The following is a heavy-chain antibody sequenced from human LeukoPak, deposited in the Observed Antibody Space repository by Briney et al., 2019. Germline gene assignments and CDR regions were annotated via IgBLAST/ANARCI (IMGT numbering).Heavy chain of an antibody. Sequence: GRSLRLSCAASGFTFSSYAMHWVRQAPGKGLEWVAVISYDGSNKYYADSVKGRFTISRDNSKNTLYLQMNSLRAEDTAVYCCASQPGAYVPAAMRLDYWGQGTLVTVSS. D-gene: IGHD2-2*01. CDR2: ISYDGSNK. CDR3: ASQPGAYVPAAMRLDY. CDR1: GFTFSSYA. V-gene: IGHV3-30*04. J-gene: IGHJ4*02.